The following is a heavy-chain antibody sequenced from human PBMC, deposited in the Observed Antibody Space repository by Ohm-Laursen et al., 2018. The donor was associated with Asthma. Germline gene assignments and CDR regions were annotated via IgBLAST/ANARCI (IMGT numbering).Heavy chain of an antibody. D-gene: IGHD1-26*01. CDR3: ARDRVGAWHDAFDI. CDR2: IIPIFGTA. Sequence: SSVNFSFNSSLFTFIIYSIIFFLHSPLQFLYFILFIIPIFGTANYAQKGHGRGTITADESTSTAYMELSSLRSEDTAVYYCARDRVGAWHDAFDIWGQGTMVTVSS. CDR1: LFTFIIYS. V-gene: IGHV1-69*13. J-gene: IGHJ3*02.